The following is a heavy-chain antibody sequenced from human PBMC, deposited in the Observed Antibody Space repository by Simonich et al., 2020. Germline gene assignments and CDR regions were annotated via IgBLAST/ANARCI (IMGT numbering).Heavy chain of an antibody. Sequence: QVQLQESGPGLVKPSETLSLTCAVSGYSISSGYYWGWIRQPPGKGLEWIGSIYHSGDTYYTPSLKSRVTISVDPSKNQFSLKLSSVTAADTAVYYCARVGYSNYYYYGMDVWGQGTTVTVSS. CDR3: ARVGYSNYYYYGMDV. J-gene: IGHJ6*02. CDR1: GYSISSGYY. D-gene: IGHD6-13*01. CDR2: IYHSGDT. V-gene: IGHV4-38-2*01.